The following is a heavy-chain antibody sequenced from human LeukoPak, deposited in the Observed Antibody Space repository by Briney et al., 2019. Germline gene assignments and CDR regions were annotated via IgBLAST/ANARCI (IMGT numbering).Heavy chain of an antibody. CDR3: ARDRGFTSFDY. CDR1: GFSFSSSW. D-gene: IGHD5-12*01. CDR2: IKEDGSVK. J-gene: IGHJ4*02. V-gene: IGHV3-7*01. Sequence: GGSLRLSCAASGFSFSSSWMTWVSQAPGRGLEWVANIKEDGSVKNYVDSVKGRFTISRDNAKNSLYLQMNSLRVEDTAMYYCARDRGFTSFDYWGQGTLVTVSS.